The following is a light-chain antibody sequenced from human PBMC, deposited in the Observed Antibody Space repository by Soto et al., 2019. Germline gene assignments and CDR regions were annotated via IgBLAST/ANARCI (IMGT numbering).Light chain of an antibody. Sequence: EIVMTQSPATLSVSPGERATLSCRASQSISSNLAWYQQKPGQAPRLLVYGASTRATGIPARFSGTGSGTESTLTISSLQSVDFAVYYCQQYNSWTLITFGQGTRLEIK. V-gene: IGKV3-15*01. CDR1: QSISSN. J-gene: IGKJ5*01. CDR3: QQYNSWTLIT. CDR2: GAS.